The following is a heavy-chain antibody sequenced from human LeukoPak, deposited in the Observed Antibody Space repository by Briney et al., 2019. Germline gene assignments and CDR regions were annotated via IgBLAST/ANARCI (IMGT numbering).Heavy chain of an antibody. CDR1: GFTVSSNY. CDR3: ARDNVDYYGSGSYFGY. D-gene: IGHD3-10*01. CDR2: IYSGGST. V-gene: IGHV3-53*01. Sequence: GGSLRLSCAASGFTVSSNYMSWVRQAPGKGLEWVSVIYSGGSTYYADSVKGRFTISRDNSKNTLYLQMNSLRAEDTAVYYCARDNVDYYGSGSYFGYWGQGTLVTVSS. J-gene: IGHJ4*02.